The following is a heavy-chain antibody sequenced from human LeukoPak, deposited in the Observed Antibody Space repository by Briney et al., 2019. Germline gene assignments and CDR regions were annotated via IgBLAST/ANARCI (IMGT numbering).Heavy chain of an antibody. Sequence: PSGTLSLTCAVSGGSISSSNWWSWVRQPPGKGLEWIGEIYHSGSTNYNPSLKSRVTISVDKSKNQFSLKLSSVTAADTAVYYCARRPQYCSSTSCYANAFDIWGQGTMVTVSS. CDR2: IYHSGST. D-gene: IGHD2-2*01. J-gene: IGHJ3*02. V-gene: IGHV4-4*02. CDR1: GGSISSSNW. CDR3: ARRPQYCSSTSCYANAFDI.